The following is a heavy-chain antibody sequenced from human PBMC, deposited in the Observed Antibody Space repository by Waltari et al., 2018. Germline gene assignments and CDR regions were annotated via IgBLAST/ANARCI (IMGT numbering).Heavy chain of an antibody. CDR1: GGSISSYY. CDR3: ARTTYIAAADYYFDY. J-gene: IGHJ4*02. CDR2: IYTSGST. V-gene: IGHV4-4*07. D-gene: IGHD6-13*01. Sequence: QVQLQESGPGLVKPSETLSPTCPVSGGSISSYYWSWIRQPAGKGLEWIGRIYTSGSTNYNPSLKSRVTMSVDTSKNQFSLKLSSVTAADTAVYYCARTTYIAAADYYFDYWGQGTLVTVSS.